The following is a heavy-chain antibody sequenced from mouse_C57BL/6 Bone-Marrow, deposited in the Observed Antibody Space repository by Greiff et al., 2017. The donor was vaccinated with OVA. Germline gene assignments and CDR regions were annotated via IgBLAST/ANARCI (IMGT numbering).Heavy chain of an antibody. CDR2: IRHKANGYPT. CDR1: GFTFTDYY. J-gene: IGHJ4*01. D-gene: IGHD2-3*01. V-gene: IGHV7-4*01. CDR3: VEAVDDGYFLYAMDY. Sequence: EVKLMESGGGLVQPGASLRLSCAASGFTFTDYYMSWVRQPPGKAPEWLALIRHKANGYPTEYTASVKGRFTISRDTSQNILYLQMDYLRAEDSATYYCVEAVDDGYFLYAMDYWGQGTSVTVSS.